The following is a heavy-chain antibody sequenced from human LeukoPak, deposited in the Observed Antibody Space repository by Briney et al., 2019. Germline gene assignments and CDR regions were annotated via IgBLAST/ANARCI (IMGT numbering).Heavy chain of an antibody. D-gene: IGHD5-12*01. V-gene: IGHV4-59*08. CDR2: IYYSGST. Sequence: SETLSLTCTVSGGSISSYYWSWIRQPPGKGLEWIGYIYYSGSTNYNPSLKSRVTISVDTSKNQFSLKLSSVTAADTAVYYCASHSSYELAGSWFDPWGQGTLVTVSS. J-gene: IGHJ5*02. CDR1: GGSISSYY. CDR3: ASHSSYELAGSWFDP.